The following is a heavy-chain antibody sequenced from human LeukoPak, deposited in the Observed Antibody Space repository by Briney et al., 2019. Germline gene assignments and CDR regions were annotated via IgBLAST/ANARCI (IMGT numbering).Heavy chain of an antibody. D-gene: IGHD3-3*01. Sequence: GGSLRLSCAPSGLTFNSFSKNWVRHAPGKGLEWGSYISSSGSNTYYADSVRGRFTISRDNAKNSLYLQMNSLRAEDKAVYYCARGALRFLEWLLSPSYYYYMDVWGKGTTVTVSS. CDR3: ARGALRFLEWLLSPSYYYYMDV. J-gene: IGHJ6*03. CDR1: GLTFNSFS. CDR2: ISSSGSNT. V-gene: IGHV3-48*04.